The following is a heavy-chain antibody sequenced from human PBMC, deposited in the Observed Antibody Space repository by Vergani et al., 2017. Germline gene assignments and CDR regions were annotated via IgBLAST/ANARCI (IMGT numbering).Heavy chain of an antibody. V-gene: IGHV3-15*01. D-gene: IGHD3-9*01. Sequence: VQLVESGGGVVQPGRSLRLSCAASGFTFSSYGMHWVRQAPGKGLEWVGRIKSKTDGGTTDYAAPVKGRFTISRDDSKNTLYLQMNSLKTEDTAVYYCTTDRDYDILTGYFLDAFDIWGQGTMVTVSS. CDR2: IKSKTDGGTT. CDR3: TTDRDYDILTGYFLDAFDI. J-gene: IGHJ3*02. CDR1: GFTFSSYG.